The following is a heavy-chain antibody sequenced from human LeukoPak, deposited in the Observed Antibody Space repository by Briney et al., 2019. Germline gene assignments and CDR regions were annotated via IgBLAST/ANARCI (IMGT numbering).Heavy chain of an antibody. J-gene: IGHJ4*02. CDR1: GGSMSSYS. CDR3: ARGFSAAARRDY. Sequence: PSETLSLTCTVSGGSMSSYSWSWIRQPPGEGLEWIGFIYYSGSTNYNPSLKSRVTISVGTSKNQFSLKLSSVTAADTAVYYCARGFSAAARRDYWGQGTLVTVSS. D-gene: IGHD6-13*01. V-gene: IGHV4-59*12. CDR2: IYYSGST.